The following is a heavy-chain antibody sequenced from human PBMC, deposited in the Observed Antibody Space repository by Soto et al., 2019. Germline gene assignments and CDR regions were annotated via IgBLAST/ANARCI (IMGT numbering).Heavy chain of an antibody. J-gene: IGHJ4*02. CDR2: ISAYNGNT. D-gene: IGHD3-10*01. CDR3: ARVESYYYGSGSYTQPSTFDC. CDR1: GYTFTSYG. V-gene: IGHV1-18*01. Sequence: QVQLVQSGAEVKKPGASVKVSCKASGYTFTSYGISWVRQAPGQGLEWMGWISAYNGNTNYAQKLQGRVTMTTDTSTSTAYMELRSLRSDDTAVYYCARVESYYYGSGSYTQPSTFDCWGQGTLVTVSS.